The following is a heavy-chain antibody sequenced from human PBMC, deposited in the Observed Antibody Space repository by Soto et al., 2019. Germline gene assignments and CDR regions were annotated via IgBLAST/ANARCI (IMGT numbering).Heavy chain of an antibody. CDR3: ARGTPSPLIVRSSRGPWFDP. CDR1: GDSISSYY. V-gene: IGHV4-59*08. D-gene: IGHD2-15*01. J-gene: IGHJ5*02. CDR2: MYYGGRT. Sequence: PSETLSLTCTVSGDSISSYYWSWIRQPPGKGLEWIGYMYYGGRTNYNPSLKSRVTISVDTSKMQVSLKLSSVTAADTAVYFCARGTPSPLIVRSSRGPWFDPWGQGTRVTASS.